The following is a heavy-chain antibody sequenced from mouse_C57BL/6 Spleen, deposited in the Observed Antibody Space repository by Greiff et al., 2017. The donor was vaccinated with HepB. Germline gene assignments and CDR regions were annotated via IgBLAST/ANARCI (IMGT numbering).Heavy chain of an antibody. CDR1: GYTFTSYW. V-gene: IGHV1-74*01. J-gene: IGHJ1*03. Sequence: QVQLQQPGAELVKPGASVKVSCKASGYTFTSYWMHWVKQRPGQGLEWIGRFHPSDSDTNYNQKFKGKATLTVDKSSSTAYMQLSSLTSEDSAVYYCAMGYYGSSFYWYFDVWGTGTTVTVSS. CDR2: FHPSDSDT. CDR3: AMGYYGSSFYWYFDV. D-gene: IGHD1-1*01.